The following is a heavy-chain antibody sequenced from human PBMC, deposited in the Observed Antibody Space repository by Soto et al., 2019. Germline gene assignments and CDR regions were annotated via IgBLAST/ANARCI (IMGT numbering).Heavy chain of an antibody. V-gene: IGHV3-48*01. D-gene: IGHD4-17*01. CDR2: ISSSSSTI. CDR3: ACSGDLFDY. Sequence: VGSLRLSCAASGFTFSSYSMNWVRQAPGKGLEWVSYISSSSSTIYYADSVKGRFTISRDNAKNSLYLQMNSLRAEDTAVYYCACSGDLFDYWGQGTLVTVSS. J-gene: IGHJ4*02. CDR1: GFTFSSYS.